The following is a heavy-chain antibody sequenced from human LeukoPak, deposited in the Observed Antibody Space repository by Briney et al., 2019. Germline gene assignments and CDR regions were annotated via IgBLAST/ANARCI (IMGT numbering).Heavy chain of an antibody. V-gene: IGHV1-2*02. D-gene: IGHD5-12*01. J-gene: IGHJ4*02. CDR3: ARDRFVASISNFDY. CDR1: GYSFTGHY. CDR2: IHPKSGDT. Sequence: GASVKVSCKTSGYSFTGHYVHWVRQAPGQGLEWMGWIHPKSGDTNYALKFHGRVTMTRDTSISTVYMDLSRLTSDDTAVYYCARDRFVASISNFDYWGQGTLVTVSS.